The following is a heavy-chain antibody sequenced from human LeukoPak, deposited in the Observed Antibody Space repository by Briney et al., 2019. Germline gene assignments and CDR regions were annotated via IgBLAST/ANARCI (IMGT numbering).Heavy chain of an antibody. CDR3: ARVLSGWYFIFDY. CDR2: IYYSGST. D-gene: IGHD6-19*01. J-gene: IGHJ4*02. CDR1: GRSISSYY. V-gene: IGHV4-59*01. Sequence: SETLSLTCTVSGRSISSYYWSWIRQPPGKGLEWIGYIYYSGSTNYNPSLKSRVTISVDTSRNQFSLKLSSVTAADTAVYYCARVLSGWYFIFDYWGQGTLVTVSS.